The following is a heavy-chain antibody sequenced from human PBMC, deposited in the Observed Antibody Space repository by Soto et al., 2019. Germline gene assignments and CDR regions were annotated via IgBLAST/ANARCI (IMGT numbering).Heavy chain of an antibody. V-gene: IGHV1-18*01. Sequence: ASVKVSCKASGYTFTSYGISWVRQAPGQGLEWMGWISAYNGNTNYAQKLQGRVTMTTDTSTRTAYMELRSLRSDDTAVYYCARDRGSGSQTPYYFDYWGQGTLVTVSS. CDR2: ISAYNGNT. D-gene: IGHD3-10*01. CDR3: ARDRGSGSQTPYYFDY. J-gene: IGHJ4*02. CDR1: GYTFTSYG.